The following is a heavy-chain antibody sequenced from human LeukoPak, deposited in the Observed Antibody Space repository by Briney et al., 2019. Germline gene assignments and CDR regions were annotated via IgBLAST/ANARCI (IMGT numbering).Heavy chain of an antibody. CDR3: ARGSGPLWFGGLYAFDI. V-gene: IGHV1-18*01. J-gene: IGHJ3*02. CDR2: ISAYNGNT. CDR1: GYTFTSYG. D-gene: IGHD3-10*01. Sequence: ASVKVSCKASGYTFTSYGISWVRQAPGQGLEWMGWISAYNGNTNYAQKLQGRVTMTTDTSTSTAYMELRSLRSDDTAVYYCARGSGPLWFGGLYAFDIWGQGTMVTVSS.